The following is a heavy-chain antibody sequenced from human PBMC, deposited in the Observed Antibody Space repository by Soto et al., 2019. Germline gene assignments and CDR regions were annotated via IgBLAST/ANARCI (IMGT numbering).Heavy chain of an antibody. CDR1: GGSFSGYS. CDR3: ERDNITGLFDH. Sequence: QVQLQQWGAGLLKPSETLSLTCAVYGGSFSGYSWTWIRQPPGTGLGWIGEINHSGSTTYNPSLKRRVPISVDTSKNQFSLKLTSVTAADTAVYYCERDNITGLFDHWGQGALVTVSS. V-gene: IGHV4-34*01. CDR2: INHSGST. D-gene: IGHD2-8*02. J-gene: IGHJ4*02.